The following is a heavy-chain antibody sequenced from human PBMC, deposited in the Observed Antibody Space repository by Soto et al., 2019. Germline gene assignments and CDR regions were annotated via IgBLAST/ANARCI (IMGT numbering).Heavy chain of an antibody. J-gene: IGHJ4*02. CDR2: ISWNSGSI. CDR1: GFTFDDYA. D-gene: IGHD3-3*01. V-gene: IGHV3-9*01. Sequence: GGSLRLSCAASGFTFDDYAMHWVRQAPGKGLEWVSGISWNSGSIGYADSVKGRFTISRDNAKNSLYLQMNSLRAEDTALYYCAKGRRFLEWLLPDYWGQGTLVTVPS. CDR3: AKGRRFLEWLLPDY.